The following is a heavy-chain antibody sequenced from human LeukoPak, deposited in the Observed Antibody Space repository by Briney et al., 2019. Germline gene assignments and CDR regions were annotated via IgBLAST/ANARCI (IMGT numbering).Heavy chain of an antibody. D-gene: IGHD3-22*01. Sequence: ASVKVSCKASGYTFTGYYMHWVRQAPGQGLEWMGWINPNSGGINYAQKFQGRVTMTRDTSISTAYMELSRLRSDDTAVYYCARVVKGYYYDSSGYYSGYYFDYWGQGTLVTVSS. CDR1: GYTFTGYY. V-gene: IGHV1-2*02. CDR3: ARVVKGYYYDSSGYYSGYYFDY. CDR2: INPNSGGI. J-gene: IGHJ4*02.